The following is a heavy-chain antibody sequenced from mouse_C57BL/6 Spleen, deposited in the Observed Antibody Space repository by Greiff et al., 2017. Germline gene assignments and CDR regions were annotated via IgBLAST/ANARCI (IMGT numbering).Heavy chain of an antibody. V-gene: IGHV1-72*01. D-gene: IGHD2-4*01. CDR1: GYTFTSYW. CDR2: IDPNSGGT. CDR3: ARGGDYDDSLAMDY. J-gene: IGHJ4*01. Sequence: VQLQQPGAELVKPGASVKLSCKASGYTFTSYWMHWVKQRPGRGLEWIGRIDPNSGGTKYNEKFKGKATLTVDKPSSTAYMQRSSLTSEDSAVYYCARGGDYDDSLAMDYWGQGTSVTVSS.